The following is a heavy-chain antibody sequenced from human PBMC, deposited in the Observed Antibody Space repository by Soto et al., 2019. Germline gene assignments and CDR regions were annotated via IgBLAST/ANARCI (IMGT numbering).Heavy chain of an antibody. CDR3: ARGVLA. D-gene: IGHD2-8*01. CDR2: IFFSGNT. Sequence: SETLSLTCTVSGGSILNGGHYWPWIRQHPGKGLEWIGRIFFSGNTHYNPALKSRVTISVDRSNNQISLELSSVTAADTAVYYCARGVLAWGPGTLVTV. V-gene: IGHV4-31*03. CDR1: GGSILNGGHY. J-gene: IGHJ5*02.